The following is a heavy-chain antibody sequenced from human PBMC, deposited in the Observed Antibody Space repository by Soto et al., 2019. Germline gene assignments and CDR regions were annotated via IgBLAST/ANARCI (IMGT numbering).Heavy chain of an antibody. J-gene: IGHJ3*02. D-gene: IGHD2-15*01. V-gene: IGHV3-7*04. CDR3: ARGVQGSLDI. Sequence: PGGSLRLSCAASGFTFTSYWMSWVRQAPGKGLEWVASIKQDGSDKYYVDPVKGRFTISRDNAKNSLYLQMNALRVEDTAVYYCARGVQGSLDIWGQGTMVTVSS. CDR1: GFTFTSYW. CDR2: IKQDGSDK.